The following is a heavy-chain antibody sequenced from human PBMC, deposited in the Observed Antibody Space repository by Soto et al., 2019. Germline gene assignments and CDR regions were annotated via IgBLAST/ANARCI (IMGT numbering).Heavy chain of an antibody. Sequence: GGSLRLSGGGSGFTFSSYSMNWVLQAPGKGLEWVSAISSSGSDTYYADSVKGRFTISRDNSKNTIYLQMNSLRAEDTAVYYCAKERTAKQLVPGSHWGQGSLVTVSS. D-gene: IGHD6-6*01. V-gene: IGHV3-23*01. CDR2: ISSSGSDT. CDR1: GFTFSSYS. J-gene: IGHJ4*02. CDR3: AKERTAKQLVPGSH.